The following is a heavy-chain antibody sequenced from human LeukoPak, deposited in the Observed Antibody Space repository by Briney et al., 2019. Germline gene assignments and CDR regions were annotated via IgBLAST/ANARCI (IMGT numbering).Heavy chain of an antibody. V-gene: IGHV4-59*08. CDR1: GGSINSHY. J-gene: IGHJ4*02. CDR3: VRRDTGWNYFDY. Sequence: SETLSLTCAVSGGSINSHYWGWIRQPPGKGLQWIGDIYYTGKNNYNPSLESRVTISLDTSKDHLSLNLTSVLAADTAIYYCVRRDTGWNYFDYWGQGILVTVSS. CDR2: IYYTGKN. D-gene: IGHD6-19*01.